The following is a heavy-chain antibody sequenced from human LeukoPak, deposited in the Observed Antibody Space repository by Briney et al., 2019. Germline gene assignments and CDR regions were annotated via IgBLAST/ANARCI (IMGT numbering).Heavy chain of an antibody. CDR2: ISNNGGRT. CDR3: AREDYRAYAFDI. CDR1: GFTFSGYP. J-gene: IGHJ3*02. Sequence: GGSLRLSCAASGFTFSGYPMHWVRQAPGKGLEYLSTISNNGGRTYYTNSVKGRFTISRDNSKNTLYLQLGSLRPEDMAVYYCAREDYRAYAFDIWSQGTMVTVSS. V-gene: IGHV3-64*01. D-gene: IGHD4-17*01.